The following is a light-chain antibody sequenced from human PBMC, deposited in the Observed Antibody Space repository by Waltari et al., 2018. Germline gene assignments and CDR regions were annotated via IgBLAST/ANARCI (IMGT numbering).Light chain of an antibody. CDR1: HDISNC. Sequence: DIQMTQSPSSLSAYVGDRVTITCQASHDISNCLNWYQQKPGKAPKFLSYDASNLEAGVPSRFSGSGSGTHFTLTISSLQPEDIATYYCQQYDILPLTFGPGTKVDIK. CDR2: DAS. J-gene: IGKJ3*01. CDR3: QQYDILPLT. V-gene: IGKV1-33*01.